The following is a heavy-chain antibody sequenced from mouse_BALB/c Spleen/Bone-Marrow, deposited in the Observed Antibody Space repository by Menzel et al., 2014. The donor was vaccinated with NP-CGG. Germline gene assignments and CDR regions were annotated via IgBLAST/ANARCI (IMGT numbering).Heavy chain of an antibody. J-gene: IGHJ1*01. CDR3: TKEVVATGNWYFDV. CDR1: GFTFSNYW. V-gene: IGHV6-6*02. D-gene: IGHD1-1*01. CDR2: IRLKSNNYAT. Sequence: EVQLVESGGGLVQPGGSMKLSCVASGFTFSNYWMNWVRQSPEKGLEWVAEIRLKSNNYATHYAESVKGRFTISRDDSKSSVYLQMNNLRAEDTGIYYCTKEVVATGNWYFDVWGAGTTVTVSS.